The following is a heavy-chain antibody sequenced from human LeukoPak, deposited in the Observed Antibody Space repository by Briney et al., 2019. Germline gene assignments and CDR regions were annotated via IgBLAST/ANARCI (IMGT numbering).Heavy chain of an antibody. CDR1: GYTFTSYG. CDR2: ISAYNGNT. J-gene: IGHJ4*02. D-gene: IGHD3-10*01. V-gene: IGHV1-18*01. CDR3: ARDHGSGSYSDYFDY. Sequence: ASVKVSCKASGYTFTSYGISWVRQAPGQGLEWMGWISAYNGNTNYAQKLQGRVTMTTDTSTSTAYMELRSLRSDDTAVYYCARDHGSGSYSDYFDYWGQGTLVTVSS.